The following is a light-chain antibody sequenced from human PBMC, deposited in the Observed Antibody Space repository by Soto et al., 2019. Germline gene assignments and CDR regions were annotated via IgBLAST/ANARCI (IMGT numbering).Light chain of an antibody. V-gene: IGKV1-12*01. Sequence: DLQMTQSPSFVSASVGDRITISCRASQGISSWLRWYQQKPGNAPKLLIYGAPTLQGGVPSRFRGSGSVTDFTLTVSSLQPEDIATYYCQQSYSFLCTFGQGTKVQFK. J-gene: IGKJ1*01. CDR2: GAP. CDR1: QGISSW. CDR3: QQSYSFLCT.